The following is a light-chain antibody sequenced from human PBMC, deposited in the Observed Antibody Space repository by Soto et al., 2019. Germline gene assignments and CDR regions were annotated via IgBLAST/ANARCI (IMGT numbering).Light chain of an antibody. Sequence: QSALTQPASVSGSPGQSITISCTGTSSHVGGYNFVAWYQQYPGKAPKVMIYEGSQRPSGVSTRFSGSRSGNTASLTISGLQPEDEADYYCCSYAGSSTYVFGTGTKLTVL. J-gene: IGLJ1*01. CDR2: EGS. CDR3: CSYAGSSTYV. V-gene: IGLV2-23*01. CDR1: SSHVGGYNF.